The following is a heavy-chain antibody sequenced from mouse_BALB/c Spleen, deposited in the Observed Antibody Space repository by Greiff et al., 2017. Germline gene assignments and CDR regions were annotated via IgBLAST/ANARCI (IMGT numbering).Heavy chain of an antibody. CDR1: GFSLTGYG. Sequence: VQLKESGPGLVAPSQSLSITCTVSGFSLTGYGVNWVRQPPGKGLEWLGMIWGDGSTDYNSALKSRLSISKDNSKSQVFLKMNSLQTDDTARYYCARAIYYGIFDYWGQGTTLTVSS. CDR2: IWGDGST. V-gene: IGHV2-6-7*01. D-gene: IGHD2-1*01. CDR3: ARAIYYGIFDY. J-gene: IGHJ2*01.